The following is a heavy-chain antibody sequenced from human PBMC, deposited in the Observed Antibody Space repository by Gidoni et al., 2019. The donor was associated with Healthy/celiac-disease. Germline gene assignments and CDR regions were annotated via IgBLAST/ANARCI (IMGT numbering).Heavy chain of an antibody. V-gene: IGHV1-69*01. CDR1: GGTFSSYA. CDR3: ARLEYSSSSRYYYYGMDV. J-gene: IGHJ6*02. Sequence: QVQLVQSGAEVKQPGSSVKVSCKASGGTFSSYAISWVRQAPGQGLEWMGGIIPIFGTANYAQKFQGRVTITAEESTSTAYMELSSLRSEDTAVYYCARLEYSSSSRYYYYGMDVWGQGTTVTVSS. CDR2: IIPIFGTA. D-gene: IGHD6-6*01.